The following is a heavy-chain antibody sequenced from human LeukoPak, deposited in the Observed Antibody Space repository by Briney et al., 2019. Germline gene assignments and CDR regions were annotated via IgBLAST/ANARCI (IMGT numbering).Heavy chain of an antibody. CDR3: AKGSASSRPYYFDY. CDR2: IIDNGGDT. V-gene: IGHV3-23*01. CDR1: GFTFSNYA. D-gene: IGHD2-15*01. Sequence: SGGSLRLCFAASGFTFSNYAMRWVRQAPGKGLEWFTVIIDNGGDTYYADSVKGRFTISRDNSKNTLDLQMSSLRAEDTAVYYCAKGSASSRPYYFDYWGQGVLVTVSS. J-gene: IGHJ4*02.